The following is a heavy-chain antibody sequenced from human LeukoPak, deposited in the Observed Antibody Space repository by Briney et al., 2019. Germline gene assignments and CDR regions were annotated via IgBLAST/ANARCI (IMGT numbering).Heavy chain of an antibody. CDR3: AKVVIAARPPYYYYYGMDV. V-gene: IGHV3-30*18. D-gene: IGHD6-6*01. CDR1: GFTFSSYG. Sequence: GRSLRLSYAASGFTFSSYGMHWVRQAPGKGLEWVAVISYDGSNKYYADSVKGRFTISRDNSKNTLYLQMNSLRAEDTAVYYCAKVVIAARPPYYYYYGMDVWSQGTTVTVSS. J-gene: IGHJ6*02. CDR2: ISYDGSNK.